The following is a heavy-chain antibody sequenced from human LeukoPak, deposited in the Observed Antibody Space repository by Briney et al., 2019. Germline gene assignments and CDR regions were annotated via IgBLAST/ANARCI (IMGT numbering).Heavy chain of an antibody. J-gene: IGHJ1*01. Sequence: SETLSLTCSVSGDSDRRSDSYWDWIRQPPGKGLEWIVTIYYSGRTYYSPSLKSRVTMSVDPSNNQFSLNLRSVTAADTAVYYCARRRYYDGSGYLEWGQGTLLSVSS. CDR3: ARRRYYDGSGYLE. CDR1: GDSDRRSDSY. D-gene: IGHD3-22*01. V-gene: IGHV4-39*01. CDR2: IYYSGRT.